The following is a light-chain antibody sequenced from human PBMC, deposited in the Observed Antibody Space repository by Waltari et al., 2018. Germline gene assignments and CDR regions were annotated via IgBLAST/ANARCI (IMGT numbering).Light chain of an antibody. Sequence: QTVVTQEPSVTVSPGGTVTLTCASSTGAVTSGDYANWFQQKPGQAPRALIFVANTKHAWTPARFSGSLLGGKAALTLSGVQPEDEAEYYCLLYYGGLWVFGGGTKLTVL. V-gene: IGLV7-43*01. CDR2: VAN. J-gene: IGLJ3*02. CDR1: TGAVTSGDY. CDR3: LLYYGGLWV.